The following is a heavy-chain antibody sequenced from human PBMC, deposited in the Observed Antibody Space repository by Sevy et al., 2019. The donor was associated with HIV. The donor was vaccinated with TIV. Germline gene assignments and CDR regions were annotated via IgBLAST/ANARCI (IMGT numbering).Heavy chain of an antibody. CDR2: ISYDGSNK. CDR1: GFTFSSYA. V-gene: IGHV3-30-3*01. CDR3: ARALPDTAMVTGSYCYYYMDV. Sequence: GGSLRLSCAASGFTFSSYAMHWVRQAPGKGLEWVAVISYDGSNKYYADSVKGRFTISRDNSKNTLYLQMNSLRAEDTAVYYCARALPDTAMVTGSYCYYYMDVWGKGTTVTVSS. D-gene: IGHD5-18*01. J-gene: IGHJ6*03.